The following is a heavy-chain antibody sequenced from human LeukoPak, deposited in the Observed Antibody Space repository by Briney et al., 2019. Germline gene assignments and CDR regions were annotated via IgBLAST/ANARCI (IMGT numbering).Heavy chain of an antibody. J-gene: IGHJ6*03. CDR3: AREHSGYDFPGRDYYYMDV. V-gene: IGHV3-21*01. CDR2: ISSTSRSYI. CDR1: GFTFSSYN. D-gene: IGHD5-12*01. Sequence: GGSLRLSCAASGFTFSSYNMNWVRQAPGKGLEWVSSISSTSRSYIYYADSVKGRFTISRDNAKNSLYLQMYSLRAEDTAVYYCAREHSGYDFPGRDYYYMDVWGKGTTVTVSS.